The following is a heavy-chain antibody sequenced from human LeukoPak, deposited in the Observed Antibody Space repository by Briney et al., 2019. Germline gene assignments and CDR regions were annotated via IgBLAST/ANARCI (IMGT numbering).Heavy chain of an antibody. J-gene: IGHJ4*02. V-gene: IGHV3-64D*06. CDR1: GFTFSSYA. Sequence: GGSLRLSCSASGFTFSSYAMHWVRQAPGKGLEYVSAISSNGGSTYYADSVKGRFTISRDNSKNTLYLQMSSLRAEDTAVYYCVKETRYPPRLFDYWGQGTLVTASS. CDR2: ISSNGGST. CDR3: VKETRYPPRLFDY. D-gene: IGHD1-1*01.